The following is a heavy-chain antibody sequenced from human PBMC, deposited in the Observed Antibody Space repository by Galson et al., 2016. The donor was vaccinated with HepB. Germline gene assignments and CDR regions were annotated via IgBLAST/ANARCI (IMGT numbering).Heavy chain of an antibody. J-gene: IGHJ6*03. CDR2: IFTSGSP. D-gene: IGHD3-16*01. CDR3: ARGAFSVTRGVMRYYNYVDF. CDR1: GVSISSYY. Sequence: ETLSLTCTVSGVSISSYYWSWIRQSAGKAPEWIGRIFTSGSPIYRTSLESRLTLSIDVSKNQISLKLTSVTAADTAVYYCARGAFSVTRGVMRYYNYVDFWGTGTTVTVSS. V-gene: IGHV4-4*07.